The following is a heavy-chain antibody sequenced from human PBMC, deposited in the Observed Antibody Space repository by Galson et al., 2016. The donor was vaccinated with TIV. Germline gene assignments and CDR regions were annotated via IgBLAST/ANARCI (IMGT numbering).Heavy chain of an antibody. V-gene: IGHV3-30*04. D-gene: IGHD5/OR15-5a*01. CDR1: GFTFGSYA. J-gene: IGHJ4*02. Sequence: SLRLSCATSGFTFGSYAMHWVRQAPGEGLEWVAIISFDGRNEDYSDSAKGRFSISRDNSKNTLYLQMNSLRPEDTAVYFCARERTSVVGRSLDYWGQGTLVTVSS. CDR3: ARERTSVVGRSLDY. CDR2: ISFDGRNE.